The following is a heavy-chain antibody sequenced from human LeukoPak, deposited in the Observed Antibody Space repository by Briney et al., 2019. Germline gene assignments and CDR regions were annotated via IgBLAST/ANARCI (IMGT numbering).Heavy chain of an antibody. J-gene: IGHJ1*01. V-gene: IGHV3-15*01. D-gene: IGHD3-22*01. CDR2: IKRETDGGTI. CDR3: TTDRYYDNSELQFQH. Sequence: GSLRLSCAASGFTLNNAWMSWVRQAPGKGLEWLGRIKRETDGGTIDYAAPVKGRFTISRDDSRNTLYLQMDSLKIEGTAVYYCTTDRYYDNSELQFQHWGQGTLVTVSS. CDR1: GFTLNNAW.